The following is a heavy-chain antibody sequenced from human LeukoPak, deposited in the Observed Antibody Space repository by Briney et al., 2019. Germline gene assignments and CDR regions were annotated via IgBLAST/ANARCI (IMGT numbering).Heavy chain of an antibody. Sequence: ASVKVSCKASGYTFTSYDINWVRQATGQGLEWMGWMNPNRSNTDYAHNFQGRFTITRNTSISTAYMQLNSLRSEDTAVYYCARGGLGHASEYWGQGTLVTVSS. CDR1: GYTFTSYD. CDR2: MNPNRSNT. CDR3: ARGGLGHASEY. J-gene: IGHJ4*02. V-gene: IGHV1-8*01.